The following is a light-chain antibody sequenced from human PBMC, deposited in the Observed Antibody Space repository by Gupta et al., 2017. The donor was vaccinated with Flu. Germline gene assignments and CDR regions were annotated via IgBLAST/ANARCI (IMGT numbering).Light chain of an antibody. CDR2: RAS. V-gene: IGKV1-5*03. CDR3: QQYNSYRS. Sequence: DVQLTQSPSTLSASVGDRVTITCRASETVRSWLAWYQQKPGKAPKLLIYRASSLYSGVPSRFSGSGSGTKFTLTISSLQPDDFATYFCQQYNSYRSFGQGTKVEIK. J-gene: IGKJ1*01. CDR1: ETVRSW.